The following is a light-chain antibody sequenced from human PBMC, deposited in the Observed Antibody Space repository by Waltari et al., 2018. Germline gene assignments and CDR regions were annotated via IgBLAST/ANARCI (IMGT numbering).Light chain of an antibody. Sequence: QSALTQPASVSGSPGQSITISCTGTTSHVGAFNYVSWYQQPPGKAPKPLIFDFRNRPSVVSNRCSGAKSGNTASLTISGLQAEGEADYYCSSYISSSTLELFGGGTSLTVL. V-gene: IGLV2-14*03. J-gene: IGLJ2*01. CDR3: SSYISSSTLEL. CDR1: TSHVGAFNY. CDR2: DFR.